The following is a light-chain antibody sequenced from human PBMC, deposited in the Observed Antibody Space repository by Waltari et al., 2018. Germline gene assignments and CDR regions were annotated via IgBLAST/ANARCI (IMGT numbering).Light chain of an antibody. V-gene: IGKV1-12*02. CDR3: LQYNSSPWT. Sequence: DIQMTQSPSSLSASVGDTVTITCRASQSISSWLAWYQQKPGKAPKLLIYKASSLQSRVPSRFRCSGSATDFTLTISSLQPEDFATYYCLQYNSSPWTFGQGTKVEIK. CDR1: QSISSW. CDR2: KAS. J-gene: IGKJ1*01.